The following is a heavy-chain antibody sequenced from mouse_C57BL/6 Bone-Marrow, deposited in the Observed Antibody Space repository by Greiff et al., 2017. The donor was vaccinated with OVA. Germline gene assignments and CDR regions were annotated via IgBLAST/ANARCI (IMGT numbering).Heavy chain of an antibody. J-gene: IGHJ2*01. D-gene: IGHD2-5*01. CDR3: TTPAYYSNYFDY. CDR2: IDPENGDT. Sequence: EVQLQESGAELVRPGASVKLSCTASGFNIKDDYMHWVKQRPEQGLEWIGWIDPENGDTEYASKFQGKATITADTSSNTAYLQLSSLTSEDTAVYYCTTPAYYSNYFDYWGQGTTLTVSS. CDR1: GFNIKDDY. V-gene: IGHV14-4*01.